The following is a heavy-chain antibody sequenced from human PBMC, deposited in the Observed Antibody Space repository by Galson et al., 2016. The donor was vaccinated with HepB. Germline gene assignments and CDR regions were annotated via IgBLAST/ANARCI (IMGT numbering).Heavy chain of an antibody. CDR1: GFTFSSYW. D-gene: IGHD1-1*01. CDR3: AGGNDPLDY. J-gene: IGHJ4*02. CDR2: INGDGSST. Sequence: SLRLSCAASGFTFSSYWMHWVRQAPGKGLVWVSRINGDGSSTTYADSVKGRFTISRDNAKNTLYLQMNSLSAGNTAVYYCAGGNDPLDYWGQGTLVTVSS. V-gene: IGHV3-74*01.